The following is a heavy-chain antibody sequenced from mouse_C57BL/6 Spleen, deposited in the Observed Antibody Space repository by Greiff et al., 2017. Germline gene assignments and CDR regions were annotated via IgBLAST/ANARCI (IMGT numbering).Heavy chain of an antibody. Sequence: VQVVESGPGLVAPSQSLSITCTASGFSLTSYGVDWVSQPPGKGLEWLGVIWGGRSTNYNSAHMSRMSISKDNSKRQVFLKKNSLHTDDTAMYYWGKHGYDYDAAMDYWGQGTSVTVSS. D-gene: IGHD2-4*01. CDR1: GFSLTSYG. V-gene: IGHV2-9*01. CDR2: IWGGRST. J-gene: IGHJ4*01. CDR3: GKHGYDYDAAMDY.